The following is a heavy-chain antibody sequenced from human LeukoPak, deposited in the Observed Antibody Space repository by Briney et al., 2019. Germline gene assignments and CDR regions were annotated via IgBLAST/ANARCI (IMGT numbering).Heavy chain of an antibody. J-gene: IGHJ4*02. CDR3: ARGDGITGTQGRLDY. D-gene: IGHD1-20*01. CDR2: INHSGST. V-gene: IGHV4-34*01. Sequence: PLETLSLTCAVYGGSFSGYYWSWIRQPPGKGLEWIGEINHSGSTNYNPSLKSRVTISVDTSKNQFSLKLSSVTAADTAVYYCARGDGITGTQGRLDYWGQGTLVTVSS. CDR1: GGSFSGYY.